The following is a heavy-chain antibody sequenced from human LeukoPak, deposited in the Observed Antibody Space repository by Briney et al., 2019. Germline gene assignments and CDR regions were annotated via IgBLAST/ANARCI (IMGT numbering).Heavy chain of an antibody. CDR2: VKGDGRTT. CDR3: ATGHSYGYDY. CDR1: GLTFSDFW. V-gene: IGHV3-74*01. Sequence: GGSLRLSCAASGLTFSDFWMHWVRQPPGKGLVWVALVKGDGRTTIYADSVKGRFTISRDNAKNTLYLQMNSLRADDSGVYYCATGHSYGYDYWGQGVLATVSS. D-gene: IGHD5-18*01. J-gene: IGHJ4*02.